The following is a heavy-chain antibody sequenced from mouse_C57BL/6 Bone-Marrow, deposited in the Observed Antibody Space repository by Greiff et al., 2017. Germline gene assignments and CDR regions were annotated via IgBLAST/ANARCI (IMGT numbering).Heavy chain of an antibody. D-gene: IGHD1-1*01. Sequence: QVQLQQPGAELVKPGASVKLSCKASGYTFNSYWMHWVKQRTGQGLEWIGMIHPNSGSTNYNEKFKSKATLTVDKSSSTAYMQLSSLTSEDSAVYYYGSSTVVATNEMDYWGQGTSVTVSA. CDR2: IHPNSGST. V-gene: IGHV1-64*01. CDR1: GYTFNSYW. CDR3: GSSTVVATNEMDY. J-gene: IGHJ4*01.